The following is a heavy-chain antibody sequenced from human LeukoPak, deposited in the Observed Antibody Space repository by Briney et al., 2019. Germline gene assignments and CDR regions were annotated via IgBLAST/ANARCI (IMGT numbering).Heavy chain of an antibody. CDR3: AREIPGYSSIGSLGY. CDR2: IYYSGST. J-gene: IGHJ4*02. D-gene: IGHD6-13*01. V-gene: IGHV4-39*07. CDR1: GGSISSSSYY. Sequence: SETLSLTCTVSGGSISSSSYYWGWVRQPPGKGLEWIGSIYYSGSTYYNPSLKSRVTISVDTSKNQSSLKLSSVTAADTAVYYCAREIPGYSSIGSLGYWGQGTLVTVSS.